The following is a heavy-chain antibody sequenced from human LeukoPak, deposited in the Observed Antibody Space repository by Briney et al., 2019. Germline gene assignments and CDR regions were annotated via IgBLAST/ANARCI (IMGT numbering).Heavy chain of an antibody. V-gene: IGHV3-23*01. CDR3: AKDYYGDYFGYFGY. CDR1: GFTFSSYA. D-gene: IGHD4-17*01. CDR2: ISGSGGST. Sequence: GGSLRLSCEASGFTFSSYAMSWVRQAPGKGLEWVSAISGSGGSTYYADSVKGRFTISRDNSKNTLYLQMNSLRAEDTAVYYCAKDYYGDYFGYFGYWGQGTLVTVSS. J-gene: IGHJ4*02.